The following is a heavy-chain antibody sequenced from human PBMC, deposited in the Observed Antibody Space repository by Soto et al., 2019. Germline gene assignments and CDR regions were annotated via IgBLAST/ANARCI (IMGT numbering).Heavy chain of an antibody. J-gene: IGHJ6*02. CDR2: IIPILGIA. CDR3: ATRITMVRGARSDYYYYGMDV. Sequence: SVKVSCKASGYTFNSYAMNWVRQAPGQRLEWMGRIIPILGIANYAQKFQGRVTITADKSTSTAYMELSSLRSEDTAVYYCATRITMVRGARSDYYYYGMDVWGQGTTVTVSS. D-gene: IGHD3-10*01. V-gene: IGHV1-69*04. CDR1: GYTFNSYA.